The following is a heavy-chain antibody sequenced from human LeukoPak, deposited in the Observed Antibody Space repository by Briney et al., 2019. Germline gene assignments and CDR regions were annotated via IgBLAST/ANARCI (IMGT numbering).Heavy chain of an antibody. CDR3: VGGSYLRYYYYYGMDV. Sequence: ASVKVSCKASGYTFTGYYMHWVRQAPGQGLEWMGWISAYNGNTNYAQKLQGRVTMTTDTSTSTAYMELRSLRSDDTAVYYCVGGSYLRYYYYYGMDVWGQGTTVTVSS. CDR1: GYTFTGYY. J-gene: IGHJ6*02. D-gene: IGHD1-26*01. CDR2: ISAYNGNT. V-gene: IGHV1-18*04.